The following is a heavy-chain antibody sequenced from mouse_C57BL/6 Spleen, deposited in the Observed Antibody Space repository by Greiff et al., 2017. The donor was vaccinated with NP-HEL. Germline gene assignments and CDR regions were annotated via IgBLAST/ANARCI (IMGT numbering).Heavy chain of an antibody. V-gene: IGHV5-17*01. CDR1: GFTFSDYG. J-gene: IGHJ3*01. Sequence: EVQLVESGGGLVKPGGSLKLSCAASGFTFSDYGMHWVRPAPEKGLEWVAYISSGSSTIYYADTVKGRFTISRDNAKNTLFLQMTSLRSEDTAMYYCARFGGFAYWGQGTLVTVSA. CDR2: ISSGSSTI. CDR3: ARFGGFAY.